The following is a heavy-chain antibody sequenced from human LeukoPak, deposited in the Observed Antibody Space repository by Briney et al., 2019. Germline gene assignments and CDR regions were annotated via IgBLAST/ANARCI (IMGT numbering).Heavy chain of an antibody. CDR3: ARLTNRLYSNYGAPTTRYYYYYMDV. V-gene: IGHV4-34*01. CDR2: INHSGST. Sequence: PSETLSLTCAVYGGSFSGYYWSWIRQPPGKGLEWIGEINHSGSTNYNPSLKSRVTISVDTSKNQFSLKLSSVTAADTAVYYCARLTNRLYSNYGAPTTRYYYYYMDVWGKGTTVTVSS. D-gene: IGHD4-11*01. J-gene: IGHJ6*03. CDR1: GGSFSGYY.